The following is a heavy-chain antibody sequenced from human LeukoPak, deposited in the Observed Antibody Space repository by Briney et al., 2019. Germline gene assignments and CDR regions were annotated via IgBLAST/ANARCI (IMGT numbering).Heavy chain of an antibody. CDR1: GYRFNRYA. V-gene: IGHV1-18*01. D-gene: IGHD3-3*02. Sequence: GASVKVSCKTSGYRFNRYAISWVRQAPGQGLEWMGWISTQFGNTTFAQNFQGRLTLTIDTSTAAASMELRNLRSGDTAVYYCARDRGGPIFGAFIRPYYFDSWGRGTLVTVSS. CDR3: ARDRGGPIFGAFIRPYYFDS. J-gene: IGHJ4*01. CDR2: ISTQFGNT.